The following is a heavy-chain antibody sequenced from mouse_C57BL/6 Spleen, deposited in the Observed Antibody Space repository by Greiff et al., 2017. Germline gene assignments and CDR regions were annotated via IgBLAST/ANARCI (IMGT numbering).Heavy chain of an antibody. CDR2: IRNNANGSTT. CDR1: GFTFTDYY. D-gene: IGHD1-1*01. V-gene: IGHV7-3*01. Sequence: EVKLMESGGGLVQPGGSLSLSCAASGFTFTDYYMSWVRQPPGQALEWLGCIRNNANGSTTEYSASVKGRFTISRDNSQSILYLQMNALRAEDSATYYGARYPDYDSSSYRDLDVWGTGTTVTVSS. J-gene: IGHJ1*03. CDR3: ARYPDYDSSSYRDLDV.